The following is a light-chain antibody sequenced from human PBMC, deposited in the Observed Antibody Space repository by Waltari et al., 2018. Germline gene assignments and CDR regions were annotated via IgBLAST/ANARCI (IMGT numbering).Light chain of an antibody. CDR2: GAS. J-gene: IGKJ1*01. CDR3: QQYSASTGT. Sequence: ELVLTQSPGTMSLSPGDRAILSCRASQTINSNHLAWYQQKPGQDPRLLIHGASSRAIGIPDRFFGSGSGTDFTLTISRLEPEDSGVYYCQQYSASTGTFGQGTKVEIK. CDR1: QTINSNH. V-gene: IGKV3-20*01.